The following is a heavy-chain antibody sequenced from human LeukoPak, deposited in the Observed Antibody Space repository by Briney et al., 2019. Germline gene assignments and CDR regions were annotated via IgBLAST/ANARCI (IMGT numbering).Heavy chain of an antibody. CDR2: FDPEDGET. CDR1: GYTLTELS. D-gene: IGHD3-22*01. Sequence: ASVKVSCKVSGYTLTELSMHSVRQAPGKGLEWMGGFDPEDGETIYAQKFQGRVTMTEDTSTDTPYMELSSLRSEDTSVYYCATESYYDSSGYYFDDWGQGALVTVSS. V-gene: IGHV1-24*01. J-gene: IGHJ4*02. CDR3: ATESYYDSSGYYFDD.